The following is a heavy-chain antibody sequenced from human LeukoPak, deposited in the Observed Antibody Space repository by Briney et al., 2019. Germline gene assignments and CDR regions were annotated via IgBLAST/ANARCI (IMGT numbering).Heavy chain of an antibody. CDR1: GFTFSSYG. J-gene: IGHJ4*02. Sequence: GGSLRLSCAASGFTFSSYGMHWVRQAPGKGLEWVAVISFDATNKYHADSVKGRFTIARDNSKNTLYLQMNSLRAEDTAVYYCAKDSSAEDSSGYSYDFDYWGQGTLVTVSS. CDR3: AKDSSAEDSSGYSYDFDY. D-gene: IGHD3-22*01. CDR2: ISFDATNK. V-gene: IGHV3-30*18.